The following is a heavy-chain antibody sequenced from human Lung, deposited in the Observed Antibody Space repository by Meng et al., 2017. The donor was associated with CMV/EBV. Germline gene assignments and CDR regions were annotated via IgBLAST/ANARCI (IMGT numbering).Heavy chain of an antibody. J-gene: IGHJ4*02. CDR1: GFTFSSSW. CDR2: IKHDGSEK. Sequence: GESXMISCVASGFTFSSSWMSWVRRAPGKGLEWVATIKHDGSEKHHGDSAKGRFTISRDNAKNSLFLQMDSLRAEDTAVYYCANSGLAGGARWGQGTLVTVSS. D-gene: IGHD2-21*01. CDR3: ANSGLAGGAR. V-gene: IGHV3-7*01.